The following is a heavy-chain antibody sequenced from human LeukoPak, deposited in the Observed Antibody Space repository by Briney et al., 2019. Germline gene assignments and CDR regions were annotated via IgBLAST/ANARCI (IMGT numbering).Heavy chain of an antibody. D-gene: IGHD6-13*01. Sequence: GGSLRLSCAASGFTFSSYAMSWVRQAPGKGLEWVSAISGSGGSTYYADSVKGRFTISRDNSKNTLYLQMNSLRAEDTAVYCCAKCGSWAPYYYYGMDVWGKGTTVTVSS. CDR3: AKCGSWAPYYYYGMDV. CDR2: ISGSGGST. J-gene: IGHJ6*04. V-gene: IGHV3-23*01. CDR1: GFTFSSYA.